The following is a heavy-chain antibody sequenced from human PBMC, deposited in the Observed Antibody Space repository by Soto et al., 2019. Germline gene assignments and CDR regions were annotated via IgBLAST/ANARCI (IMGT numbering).Heavy chain of an antibody. J-gene: IGHJ6*02. CDR1: GYSFSSYW. D-gene: IGHD3-16*01. V-gene: IGHV5-51*01. CDR2: IYPGDSES. CDR3: ARTRTFRLGYCQDGMDV. Sequence: GESLKISCKGSGYSFSSYWIGWVRQMPGKGLVWMGIIYPGDSESRYSPSFQGQVTISADMTISTAYLQWSSLKAADTAMYYCARTRTFRLGYCQDGMDVWGQGTTVTGSS.